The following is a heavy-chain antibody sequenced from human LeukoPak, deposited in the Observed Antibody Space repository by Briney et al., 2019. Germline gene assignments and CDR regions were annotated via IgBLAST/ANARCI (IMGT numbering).Heavy chain of an antibody. CDR3: ARAGLCSGGSCYEYYFDY. Sequence: VKVSYKASGGTFSSYAISWVRQAPGQGLGWMGRIIPILGIANYAQKFQGRVTITADKSTSTAYMELSSLRSEDTAVYYCARAGLCSGGSCYEYYFDYWGQGTLVTVSS. J-gene: IGHJ4*02. CDR1: GGTFSSYA. D-gene: IGHD2-15*01. V-gene: IGHV1-69*04. CDR2: IIPILGIA.